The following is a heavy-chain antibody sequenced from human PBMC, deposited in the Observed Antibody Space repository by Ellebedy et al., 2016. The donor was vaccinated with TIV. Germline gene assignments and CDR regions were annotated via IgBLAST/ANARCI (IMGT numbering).Heavy chain of an antibody. V-gene: IGHV3-49*04. J-gene: IGHJ6*02. CDR1: GFTFGDFA. D-gene: IGHD1-7*01. Sequence: GESLKISXTASGFTFGDFAISWVRQAPGKGLEWVGFIGSKGYGGTPQYAASVKGRFTISRDDSKSIAYLQMNSLKTEDTALYYCTREAANWNYPYYYYNGMDVWGQGTTVTVSS. CDR2: IGSKGYGGTP. CDR3: TREAANWNYPYYYYNGMDV.